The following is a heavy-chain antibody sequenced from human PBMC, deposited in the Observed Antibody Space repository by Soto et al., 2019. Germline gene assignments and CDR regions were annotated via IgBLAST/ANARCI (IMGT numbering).Heavy chain of an antibody. Sequence: EVNLLESGGGVVQPGESLRISCVGSGFTFKNYAMTWVRQAPGKGLEWVSGTTGSGANKHYADSVRGRCTISRDNSKNTLYLERKSLRVEGTAVYYCAKDGDFGEDGPAEYFEHWGQGTLVTVS. J-gene: IGHJ1*01. CDR3: AKDGDFGEDGPAEYFEH. CDR2: TTGSGANK. V-gene: IGHV3-23*01. D-gene: IGHD4-17*01. CDR1: GFTFKNYA.